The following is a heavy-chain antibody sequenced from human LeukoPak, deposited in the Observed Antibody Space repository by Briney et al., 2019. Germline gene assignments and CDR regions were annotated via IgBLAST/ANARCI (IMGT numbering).Heavy chain of an antibody. CDR1: GFTVSSNY. Sequence: PGGSLRLSCAASGFTVSSNYMNWVRQAPGRGPEGVSVIYKAGNTFYADSVKGRFTMSRDNSKNTLYLQMNSLRAEDTAVYYCARVLLDTNGDQYWYYDLWGRGTLVTVSS. CDR3: ARVLLDTNGDQYWYYDL. D-gene: IGHD2-8*01. V-gene: IGHV3-53*01. J-gene: IGHJ2*01. CDR2: IYKAGNT.